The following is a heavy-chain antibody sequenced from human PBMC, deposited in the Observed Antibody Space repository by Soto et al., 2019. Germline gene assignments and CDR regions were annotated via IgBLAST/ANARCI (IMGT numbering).Heavy chain of an antibody. CDR3: AKSSSSSSGYKDYYYYGMDV. J-gene: IGHJ6*02. V-gene: IGHV3-23*01. Sequence: EVQLLESGGGFVQPGGSLRLSCAASGFTFSSNAMSWVRQAQGKGLEWVTAISGSGYSTYYADSVKGRFTISRDNSKNTLYLQMNSLRAEDTAVYYCAKSSSSSSGYKDYYYYGMDVWGQGTTVTVSS. D-gene: IGHD6-6*01. CDR1: GFTFSSNA. CDR2: ISGSGYST.